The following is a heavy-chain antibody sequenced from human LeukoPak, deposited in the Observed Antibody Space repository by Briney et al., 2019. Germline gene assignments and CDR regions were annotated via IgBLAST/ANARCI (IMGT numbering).Heavy chain of an antibody. CDR2: IYSSGST. Sequence: PSETLSLTCNVSGGSIRGYYRSWIRQPPGKGLEWIGYIYSSGSTNYNPSLKSRVTMSVDTSKHQFSLKLSSVTAADTAVYYCARDVHTGSPDWGQGTLVTISS. D-gene: IGHD3-10*01. J-gene: IGHJ4*02. CDR1: GGSIRGYY. CDR3: ARDVHTGSPD. V-gene: IGHV4-59*12.